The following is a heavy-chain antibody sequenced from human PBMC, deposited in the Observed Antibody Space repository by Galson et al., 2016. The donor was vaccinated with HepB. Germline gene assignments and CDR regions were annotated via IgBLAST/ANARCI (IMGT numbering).Heavy chain of an antibody. J-gene: IGHJ6*02. V-gene: IGHV3-9*01. D-gene: IGHD4-23*01. Sequence: SLRLSCAASGFIFDDYAMFWVRRVPGKGLEWVSSITWNSRKTDYADSVKGRFTISRDNAKNSVNLHMNSLRPEDTALYYCAKDRGNLNYYHHYGMDVWGQGTTVTVSS. CDR2: ITWNSRKT. CDR3: AKDRGNLNYYHHYGMDV. CDR1: GFIFDDYA.